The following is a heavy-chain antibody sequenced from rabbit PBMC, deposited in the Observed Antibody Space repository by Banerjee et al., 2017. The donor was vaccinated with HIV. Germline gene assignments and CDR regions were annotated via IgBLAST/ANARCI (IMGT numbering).Heavy chain of an antibody. J-gene: IGHJ4*01. CDR1: GFSFSSGYD. CDR2: DVSTGGRT. Sequence: QEQVVESGGGLVTLGGSLTLTCKASGFSFSSGYDMCWVRQAPGKGLEYIGDVSTGGRTVYATWAKGRFTVSKTSSTTVTLQMTSVTPADTATYFCARDNGYAIDLWGPGTLVTVS. V-gene: IGHV1S45*01. CDR3: ARDNGYAIDL. D-gene: IGHD6-1*01.